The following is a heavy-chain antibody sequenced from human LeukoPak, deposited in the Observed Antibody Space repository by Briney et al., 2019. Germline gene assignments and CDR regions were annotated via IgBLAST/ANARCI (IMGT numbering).Heavy chain of an antibody. J-gene: IGHJ6*02. CDR3: ARRTSGWYAGYYYGMDV. V-gene: IGHV1-8*01. CDR2: MNPNSGNT. Sequence: ASVKVSCKASGYTFTSYDINWVRQATGQGLEWMGWMNPNSGNTGYAQKFQGRVTMTRNTSISTAYMELSSLRSEDTAVYYCARRTSGWYAGYYYGMDVWGQGTTVTVSS. CDR1: GYTFTSYD. D-gene: IGHD6-19*01.